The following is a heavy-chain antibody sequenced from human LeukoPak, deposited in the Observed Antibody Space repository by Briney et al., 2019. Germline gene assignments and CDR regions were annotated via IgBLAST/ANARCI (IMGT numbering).Heavy chain of an antibody. V-gene: IGHV3-30*18. CDR3: AKDGASKVGATPEYFDY. CDR2: ISYDGSNK. D-gene: IGHD1-26*01. CDR1: GFTFSSYG. J-gene: IGHJ4*02. Sequence: GGSLRLSCAASGFTFSSYGMHWVSQAPGKGLEWVAVISYDGSNKYYADSVKGRFTISRDNSKNTLYLQMNSLRAEDTAVYYCAKDGASKVGATPEYFDYWGQGTLVTVSS.